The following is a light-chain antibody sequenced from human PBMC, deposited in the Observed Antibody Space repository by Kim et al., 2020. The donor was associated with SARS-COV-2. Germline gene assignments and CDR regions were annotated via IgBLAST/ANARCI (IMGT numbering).Light chain of an antibody. Sequence: GQRVTISCSGSSSNNGSNTVNWYQELPGTAPKLLIYTNNQRPSGVPDRFSGSRSGTSASLAISGLQSEDEADYYCAAWDDSLNGWVFGGGAQLAVL. CDR1: SSNNGSNT. V-gene: IGLV1-44*01. CDR2: TNN. CDR3: AAWDDSLNGWV. J-gene: IGLJ3*02.